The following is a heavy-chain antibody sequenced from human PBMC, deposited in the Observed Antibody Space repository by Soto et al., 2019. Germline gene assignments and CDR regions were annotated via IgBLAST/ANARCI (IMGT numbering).Heavy chain of an antibody. J-gene: IGHJ4*02. CDR3: WSRAGDYSWGSCSVMDY. V-gene: IGHV4-34*01. Sequence: LTCASCGGRLRISVWTGSLKPQGKGLEWIGEINHSGSTNYNPSLKRRVTVSVDTSKNQFSRKLSSVTAAETAVYYCWSRAGDYSWGSCSVMDYWRKGTLV. CDR2: INHSGST. D-gene: IGHD3-10*01. CDR1: GGRLRISV.